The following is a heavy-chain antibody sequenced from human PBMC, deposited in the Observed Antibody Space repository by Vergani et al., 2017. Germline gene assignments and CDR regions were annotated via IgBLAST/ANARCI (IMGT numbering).Heavy chain of an antibody. D-gene: IGHD6-13*01. J-gene: IGHJ6*01. V-gene: IGHV1-8*01. CDR2: MNPNSGNT. CDR3: ARSRAGDSSSWTPFSYGMDV. CDR1: GYTFTSYD. Sequence: QVQLVQSGAEVKKPGASVKVSCKASGYTFTSYDINWVRQATGQGLEWMGWMNPNSGNTGYAQKFQGRVTMTRNTSIGTAYMELSSLRSEDRAVYYCARSRAGDSSSWTPFSYGMDVWGQGTTVTVSS.